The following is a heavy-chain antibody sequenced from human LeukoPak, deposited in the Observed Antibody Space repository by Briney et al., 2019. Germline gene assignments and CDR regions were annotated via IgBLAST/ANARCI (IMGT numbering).Heavy chain of an antibody. J-gene: IGHJ4*02. CDR2: ISSSSSYI. CDR1: GFTFSSYS. D-gene: IGHD4-11*01. V-gene: IGHV3-21*01. CDR3: ARGEDYSNYYDY. Sequence: GGSLRLSCAASGFTFSSYSMNWVRQAPGKELEWVSSISSSSSYIYYADSVKGRFTISRDNAKNSLYLQMNSLRAEDTAVYYCARGEDYSNYYDYWGQGTLVTVSS.